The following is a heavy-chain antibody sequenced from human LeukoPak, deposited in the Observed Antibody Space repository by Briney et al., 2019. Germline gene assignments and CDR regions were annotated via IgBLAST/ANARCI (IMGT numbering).Heavy chain of an antibody. CDR3: ARRARLGELSLGGDY. D-gene: IGHD3-16*02. CDR2: IKQDGSEK. Sequence: GGSLRLSCAASGFTFSSYWMSWVRQAPGKGLEWVANIKQDGSEKYYVDSVKGRFTISRDNAKNSLYLQMNSLRAEDTAVYYCARRARLGELSLGGDYWGQGTLVTVSS. CDR1: GFTFSSYW. V-gene: IGHV3-7*01. J-gene: IGHJ4*02.